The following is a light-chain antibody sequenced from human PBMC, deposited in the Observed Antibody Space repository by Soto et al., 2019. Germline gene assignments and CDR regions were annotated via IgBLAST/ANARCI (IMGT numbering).Light chain of an antibody. V-gene: IGLV1-47*01. CDR2: RNN. CDR1: SSNIGSNY. J-gene: IGLJ7*01. CDR3: AAWDDSLSGAV. Sequence: QSVLTQPPSASGTPGQRVTISCSGSSSNIGSNYVYWYQQLPGTAPKLLIYRNNQRPSGVPDRCSGSKSGTSASLAISGLRSEDEADDYCAAWDDSLSGAVFGGGTQLTVL.